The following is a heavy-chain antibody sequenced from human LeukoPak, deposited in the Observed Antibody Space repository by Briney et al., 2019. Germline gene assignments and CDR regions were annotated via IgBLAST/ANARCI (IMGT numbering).Heavy chain of an antibody. CDR3: ATSRPPGGY. V-gene: IGHV3-30*04. D-gene: IGHD2-2*01. CDR1: GFTFSSYA. J-gene: IGHJ4*02. Sequence: GGSLRLSCAASGFTFSSYAMHWVRQAPGKGLEWVAVISYDGSNKYYADSVKGRFTISRDNSKNTLYLQMNSLRAEDTAVYYCATSRPPGGYWGQGTLVTVSS. CDR2: ISYDGSNK.